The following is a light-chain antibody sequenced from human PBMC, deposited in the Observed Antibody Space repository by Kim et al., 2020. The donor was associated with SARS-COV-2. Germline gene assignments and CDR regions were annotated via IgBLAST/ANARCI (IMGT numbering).Light chain of an antibody. J-gene: IGLJ2*01. V-gene: IGLV3-9*01. CDR3: QVWDSSTVV. Sequence: SYELTQPLSVSVALGQTARITCGGNNIGSKNVHWYQQKPGQAPVVVIYRDSNRPSGIHERFSGSNSGNTATLTISRAQAGDEGDYYCQVWDSSTVVFGGGTQLTVL. CDR1: NIGSKN. CDR2: RDS.